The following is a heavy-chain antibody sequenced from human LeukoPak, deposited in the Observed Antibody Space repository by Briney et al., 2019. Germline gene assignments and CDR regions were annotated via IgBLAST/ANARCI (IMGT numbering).Heavy chain of an antibody. Sequence: ASETLSLTCTVSGGSISSSSYYWGWIRQPPGKGLEWIGSIYYSGSTYYNPSLKSRVTISVDTSKNQFSLKLSTVTAADTAVYYCASGPYHCSSTSCYNYYYMDVWGKGTTVTISS. J-gene: IGHJ6*03. D-gene: IGHD2-2*02. CDR2: IYYSGST. CDR3: ASGPYHCSSTSCYNYYYMDV. V-gene: IGHV4-39*07. CDR1: GGSISSSSYY.